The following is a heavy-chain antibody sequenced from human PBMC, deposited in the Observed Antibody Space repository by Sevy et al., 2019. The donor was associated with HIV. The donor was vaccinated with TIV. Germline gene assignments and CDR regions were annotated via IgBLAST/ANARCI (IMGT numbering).Heavy chain of an antibody. J-gene: IGHJ4*02. CDR3: AREGYSYGNDY. Sequence: GGSLRLSCAASGFTFSSYAMHWVRQAPGPGLERVAVISYDGSNKYYAHSVKGRFPISRENSKNTLYLQMNSLRAEDTAVYYCAREGYSYGNDYWGQGTLVTVSS. CDR2: ISYDGSNK. D-gene: IGHD5-18*01. CDR1: GFTFSSYA. V-gene: IGHV3-30-3*01.